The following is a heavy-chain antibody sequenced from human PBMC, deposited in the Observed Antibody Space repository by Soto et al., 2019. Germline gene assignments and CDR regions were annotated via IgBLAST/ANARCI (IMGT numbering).Heavy chain of an antibody. J-gene: IGHJ4*02. CDR1: GYTFTSYG. V-gene: IGHV1-18*04. CDR2: ISPYSGET. Sequence: QVQLVQSGAEVKRPAASVKVSCKASGYTFTSYGIVWVRQAPGQGLEWMGWISPYSGETRYAEKFQDRVTLTTGTSTKTAYMDLRNLKSDDTAVYWCARVPVAGSDFWGQGTLVTVSS. D-gene: IGHD6-19*01. CDR3: ARVPVAGSDF.